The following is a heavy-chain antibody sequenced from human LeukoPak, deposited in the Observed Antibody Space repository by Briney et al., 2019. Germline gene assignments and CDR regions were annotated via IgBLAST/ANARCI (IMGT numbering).Heavy chain of an antibody. CDR2: IYYSGST. CDR3: ASGPPRTPSIAAAGTDPWGAFDI. Sequence: PSETLSLTCAVHGGSFSGYYWSWIRQPPGKGLEWIGYIYYSGSTNYNPSLKSRVTISVDTSKNQFSLKLSSVTAADTAVYYCASGPPRTPSIAAAGTDPWGAFDIWGQGTMVTVSS. V-gene: IGHV4-59*01. J-gene: IGHJ3*02. D-gene: IGHD6-13*01. CDR1: GGSFSGYY.